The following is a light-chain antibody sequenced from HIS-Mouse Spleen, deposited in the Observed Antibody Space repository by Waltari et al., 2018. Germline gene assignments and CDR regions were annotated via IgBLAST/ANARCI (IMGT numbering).Light chain of an antibody. J-gene: IGKJ1*01. V-gene: IGKV3-20*01. Sequence: EIVLTQSPGTLSLSPGERATLSYRASQSVSSSYLAWYQQKPGQAPRLLIYCASSRATGIPDRFSGSGSGTDFTLTISRLEPEDFAVYYCQQYGSSPETFGQGTKVEIK. CDR3: QQYGSSPET. CDR2: CAS. CDR1: QSVSSSY.